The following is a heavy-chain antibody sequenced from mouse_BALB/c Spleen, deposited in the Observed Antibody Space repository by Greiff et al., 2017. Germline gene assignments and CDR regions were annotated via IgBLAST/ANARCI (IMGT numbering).Heavy chain of an antibody. V-gene: IGHV5-4*02. D-gene: IGHD2-14*01. J-gene: IGHJ4*01. CDR1: GFTFSDYY. CDR2: ISDGGSYT. Sequence: EVQRVESGGGLVKPGGSLKLSCAASGFTFSDYYMYWVRQTPEKGLEWVATISDGGSYTYYPDSVKGRFTISRDNAKNNLYLQMSSLKSEDTAMYYCARDLYRILDYWGQGTSVTVSS. CDR3: ARDLYRILDY.